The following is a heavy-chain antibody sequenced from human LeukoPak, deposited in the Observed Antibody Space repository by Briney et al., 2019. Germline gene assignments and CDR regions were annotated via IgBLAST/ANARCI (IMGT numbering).Heavy chain of an antibody. J-gene: IGHJ6*02. CDR3: ARIEGERPTGGYYYHGMDV. CDR1: GFTFSSFW. D-gene: IGHD1-1*01. Sequence: PGGSLRLSCAASGFTFSSFWMSWVRQAPGEGLEWEAHIKQDGSEKYYVDSVKGRFTISRDNAKNSLYLQMNSLRAEDTAVHYCARIEGERPTGGYYYHGMDVWGQGTTVTVSS. V-gene: IGHV3-7*04. CDR2: IKQDGSEK.